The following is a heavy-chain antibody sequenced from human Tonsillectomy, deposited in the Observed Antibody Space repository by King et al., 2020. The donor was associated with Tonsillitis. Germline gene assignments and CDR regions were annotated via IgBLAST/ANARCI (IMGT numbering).Heavy chain of an antibody. V-gene: IGHV3-23*04. D-gene: IGHD3-10*01. Sequence: VQLVESGGGLVQPGGSLRLYCAASGFTFSSYAMSWVRQAPGKGLEWVSAISGSGGSTYYADSVKGRFTISRDNSKNTLYLQMNSLRAEDTAVYYCAIMGARINVVRRVPDFYYSGMDVWGQGTTVTVSS. J-gene: IGHJ6*02. CDR3: AIMGARINVVRRVPDFYYSGMDV. CDR1: GFTFSSYA. CDR2: ISGSGGST.